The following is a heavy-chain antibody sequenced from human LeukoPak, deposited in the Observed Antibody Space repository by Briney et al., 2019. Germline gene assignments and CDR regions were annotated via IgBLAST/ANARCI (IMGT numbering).Heavy chain of an antibody. V-gene: IGHV1-2*02. CDR3: ARANRVLLWFGESGGY. CDR2: INPNSGGT. J-gene: IGHJ4*02. Sequence: ASVKVSCKASGYTFTGYYMHWVRQAPGQGLEWMGWINPNSGGTNYAQKFQGRVTMTRDTSISTAYMELSRLRSDDTAVYYCARANRVLLWFGESGGYWGQGTLVTVSS. D-gene: IGHD3-10*01. CDR1: GYTFTGYY.